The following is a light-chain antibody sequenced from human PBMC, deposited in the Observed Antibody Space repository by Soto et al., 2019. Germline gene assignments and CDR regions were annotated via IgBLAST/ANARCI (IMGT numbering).Light chain of an antibody. J-gene: IGKJ1*01. CDR2: GAS. Sequence: IVMTQSPATVSASPGERVTLSCRASQSVSGNVAWYHQKPGQPPRLLVYGASTTATDIPARFCGSGSETDFTLTITRLQSEDFGTYYCQQFNSWPRTFGQGTKVEIK. CDR3: QQFNSWPRT. V-gene: IGKV3-15*01. CDR1: QSVSGN.